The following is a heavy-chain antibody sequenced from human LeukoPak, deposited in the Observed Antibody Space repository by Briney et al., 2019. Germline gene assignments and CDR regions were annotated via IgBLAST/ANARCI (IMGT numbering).Heavy chain of an antibody. CDR1: GFSLSGYW. V-gene: IGHV3-7*01. CDR2: LHADGIEK. J-gene: IGHJ4*02. Sequence: GGSLRLSCAAPGFSLSGYWMSWVRQAPGKGLEWVARLHADGIEKYYVDSVKGRFTISRDNAKNYLYVQMNSLRVEDTAVYYCARGGYSFDYLGQGTLVTVSS. D-gene: IGHD5-12*01. CDR3: ARGGYSFDY.